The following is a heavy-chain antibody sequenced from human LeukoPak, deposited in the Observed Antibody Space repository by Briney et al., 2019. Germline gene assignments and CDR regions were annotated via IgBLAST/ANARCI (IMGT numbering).Heavy chain of an antibody. CDR3: ARDATSSIAVLQGVYYYYGMDV. CDR1: GGSISSYY. Sequence: SETLSLTCTVSGGSISSYYWSWIRQPAGKGLEWIGRIYTSGSTNYNPSLKSRVTMSVDTSKNQFSLKLSSVTAADTAVYYCARDATSSIAVLQGVYYYYGMDVWGQGTTVTVSS. CDR2: IYTSGST. J-gene: IGHJ6*02. D-gene: IGHD6-19*01. V-gene: IGHV4-4*07.